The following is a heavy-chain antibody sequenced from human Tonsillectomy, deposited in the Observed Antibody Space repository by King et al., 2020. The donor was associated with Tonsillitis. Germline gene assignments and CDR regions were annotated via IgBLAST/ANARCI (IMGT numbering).Heavy chain of an antibody. V-gene: IGHV3-30*04. J-gene: IGHJ4*02. D-gene: IGHD5-18*01. CDR1: GFTFTSYA. Sequence: VQLVESGGGVVQPGRSLRLSCAASGFTFTSYAMHWVRQAPGKGLEWVTRISPDGSSQHYADSVKGRFTISRDNSKNTLFLQMSSLRAEYTAVYFCVRDGEDNYGYGFDYWGQGTLVTVSS. CDR3: VRDGEDNYGYGFDY. CDR2: ISPDGSSQ.